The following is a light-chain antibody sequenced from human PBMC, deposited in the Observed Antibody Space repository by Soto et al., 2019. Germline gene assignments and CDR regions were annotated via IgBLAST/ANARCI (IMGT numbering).Light chain of an antibody. Sequence: IMLTQSPGTLSLSPGERATLSCRASQSVNSRYLAWYQQKPGQAPRFLIYGASSRATGIPGRFNGSGSGTDFTLTISRLEPEDFAVYYCQQYGSSPPITFGQGTRLEIK. CDR3: QQYGSSPPIT. CDR1: QSVNSRY. CDR2: GAS. J-gene: IGKJ5*01. V-gene: IGKV3-20*01.